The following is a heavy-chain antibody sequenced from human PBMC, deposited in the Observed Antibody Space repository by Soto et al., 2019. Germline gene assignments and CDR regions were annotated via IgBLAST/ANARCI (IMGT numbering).Heavy chain of an antibody. J-gene: IGHJ6*03. D-gene: IGHD2-2*01. CDR2: ISSSGSTI. V-gene: IGHV3-11*01. CDR3: ARDLEPYCSSTSCEWFYYYYMDV. Sequence: GGSLRLSCAASGFTFSDYYMSWIRRAPGKGLEWVSYISSSGSTIYYADSVKGRFTISRDNAKNSLYLQMNSLRAEDTAVYYCARDLEPYCSSTSCEWFYYYYMDVWGKGTTVTVSS. CDR1: GFTFSDYY.